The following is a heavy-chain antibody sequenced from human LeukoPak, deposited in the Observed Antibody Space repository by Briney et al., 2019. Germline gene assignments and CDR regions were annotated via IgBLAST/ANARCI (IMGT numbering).Heavy chain of an antibody. D-gene: IGHD3-3*01. CDR2: FDPEDGET. Sequence: ASVKVSCKVSGYTLTELSMHWVRQAPGKGLEWMGGFDPEDGETIYAQKFQGRVTMTEDTSTDTAYMELSSLRSEDTAVYYCATYDFWSGRDWFNPWGQGTLVTVSS. CDR1: GYTLTELS. J-gene: IGHJ5*02. V-gene: IGHV1-24*01. CDR3: ATYDFWSGRDWFNP.